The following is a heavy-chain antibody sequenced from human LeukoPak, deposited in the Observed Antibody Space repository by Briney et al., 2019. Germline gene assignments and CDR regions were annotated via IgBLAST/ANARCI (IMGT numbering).Heavy chain of an antibody. CDR2: INSSGGGT. Sequence: ASVKVSCKASGYTFISYYIHWERQAPGQGLEWMGLINSSGGGTTYAQKFQGRLTMTRDISTSTVYMELSSLRSEDTAVYYCATPRRSGSSDYWGQGTLVTVSS. V-gene: IGHV1-46*01. CDR1: GYTFISYY. CDR3: ATPRRSGSSDY. J-gene: IGHJ4*02. D-gene: IGHD3-10*01.